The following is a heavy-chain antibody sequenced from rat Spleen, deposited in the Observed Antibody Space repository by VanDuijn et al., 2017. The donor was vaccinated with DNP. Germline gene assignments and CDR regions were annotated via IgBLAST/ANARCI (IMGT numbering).Heavy chain of an antibody. V-gene: IGHV5-29*01. CDR2: ISYDGSST. D-gene: IGHD1-2*01. Sequence: EVQLVESGGGLAQPGRSLKLSCAASGFNFSKYGMAWVRQAPTQGLEWVASISYDGSSTYYRDSVKGRFTISRDNAKSTLYLQMDSLRSEDTATYYCARHDYYSSPYYAMDAWGQGTSVTVSS. CDR1: GFNFSKYG. CDR3: ARHDYYSSPYYAMDA. J-gene: IGHJ4*01.